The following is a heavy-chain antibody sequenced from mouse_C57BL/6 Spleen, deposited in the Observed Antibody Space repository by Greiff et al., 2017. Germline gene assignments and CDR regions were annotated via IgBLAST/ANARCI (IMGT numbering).Heavy chain of an antibody. CDR1: GFTFSSYA. V-gene: IGHV5-4*03. CDR3: ARARTGTDWYFDV. D-gene: IGHD4-1*01. J-gene: IGHJ1*03. Sequence: EVMLVESGGGLVKPGGSLKLSCAASGFTFSSYAMSWVRQTPEKRLEWVATISDGGSYTYYPDNVKGRFTISRDNAKNNLYLQMSHLKSEDTAMYDGARARTGTDWYFDVWGTGTTVTVSS. CDR2: ISDGGSYT.